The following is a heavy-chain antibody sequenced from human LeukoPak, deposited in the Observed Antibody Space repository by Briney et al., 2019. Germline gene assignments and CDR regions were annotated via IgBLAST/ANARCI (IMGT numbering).Heavy chain of an antibody. V-gene: IGHV1-69*04. D-gene: IGHD5-18*01. J-gene: IGHJ5*02. Sequence: SVKVSCKASGGTFSSYAISWVRQAPGQGLEWMGRIIPILGIANYAQKFQGRVTITADKSTSTAYMELSSLRSEDTAVYYCARDQQLWPNNWFDPWGQGTLVTVSS. CDR1: GGTFSSYA. CDR2: IIPILGIA. CDR3: ARDQQLWPNNWFDP.